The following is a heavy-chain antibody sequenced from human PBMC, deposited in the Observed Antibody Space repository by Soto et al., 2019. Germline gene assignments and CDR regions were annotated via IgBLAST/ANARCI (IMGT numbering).Heavy chain of an antibody. CDR2: ISGSGGST. CDR3: AKDVEYGDYVKINDY. V-gene: IGHV3-23*01. Sequence: GGSLRLSCAASGFTFSSYAMSWVRQAPGKGLEWVSAISGSGGSTYYADSVKGRFTISRDNSKNTLYLQMNSLRAEDTAVYYCAKDVEYGDYVKINDYWGQGTLVTVSS. J-gene: IGHJ4*02. D-gene: IGHD4-17*01. CDR1: GFTFSSYA.